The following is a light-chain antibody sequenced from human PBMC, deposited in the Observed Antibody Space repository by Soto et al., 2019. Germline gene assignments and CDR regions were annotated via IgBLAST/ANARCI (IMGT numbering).Light chain of an antibody. CDR3: QEYNNWHPIT. J-gene: IGKJ4*01. V-gene: IGKV3-15*01. CDR1: QSISSK. Sequence: EIVMTQSPATLSVSPGERATLSCRASQSISSKLAWYQQKPCQAPRLLIYGASTRTTGIPVRFSGSGSGTEFTLTITSLQSEDFAVYYCQEYNNWHPITFGGGTKVEIK. CDR2: GAS.